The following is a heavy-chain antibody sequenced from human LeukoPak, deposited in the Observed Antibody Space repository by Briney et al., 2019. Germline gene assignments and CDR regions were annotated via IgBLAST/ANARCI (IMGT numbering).Heavy chain of an antibody. V-gene: IGHV3-9*01. CDR2: ISWDSGTI. D-gene: IGHD2-2*01. Sequence: GGSLRLSCAASGFTFNDYAMHWLRQAAGKGLEWVSGISWDSGTIDYADSVEGRFTISDDNSKNTQHLQMSSLTAEAPVVYYCATSVFPHTNAVDYWGQGTLVTVSS. J-gene: IGHJ4*02. CDR3: ATSVFPHTNAVDY. CDR1: GFTFNDYA.